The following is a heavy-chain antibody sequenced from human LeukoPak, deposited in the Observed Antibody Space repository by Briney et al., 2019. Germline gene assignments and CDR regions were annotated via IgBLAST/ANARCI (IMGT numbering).Heavy chain of an antibody. Sequence: PGGSLRLSCAASGFTFSDYYMSWIRQAPGKGLEWVSYIGSSGSTIYYADSVKGRFTISRDNAKNSLYLQMNSLRAEDTAVYYCASDSSSWYRWFDPWAREPWSPSPQ. J-gene: IGHJ5*02. D-gene: IGHD6-13*01. CDR1: GFTFSDYY. CDR2: IGSSGSTI. CDR3: ASDSSSWYRWFDP. V-gene: IGHV3-11*01.